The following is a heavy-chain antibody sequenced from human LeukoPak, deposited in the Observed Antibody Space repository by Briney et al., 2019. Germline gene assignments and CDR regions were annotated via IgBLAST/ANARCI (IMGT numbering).Heavy chain of an antibody. D-gene: IGHD3-22*01. CDR3: ARSPTYYYDSDGYSLWYFDL. CDR2: IYYSGIT. Sequence: SETLTLTCTVSGGYIGSYYWNWIRQPPGKGLEWIGYIYYSGITNYNPSLKSRVTISVDTSKNQFSLKLSSVTAADTAVYYCARSPTYYYDSDGYSLWYFDLWGRGTLVTVSS. V-gene: IGHV4-59*01. CDR1: GGYIGSYY. J-gene: IGHJ2*01.